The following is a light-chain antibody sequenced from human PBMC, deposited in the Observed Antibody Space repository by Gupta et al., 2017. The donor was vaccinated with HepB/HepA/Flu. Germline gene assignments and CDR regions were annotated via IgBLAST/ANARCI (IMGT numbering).Light chain of an antibody. J-gene: IGKJ1*01. Sequence: IVMTQPPLSLPLTPGQPASISCRSSQSLLHSNGYNYLDWYLQKPGQSPQLLIYLGSNRASGVPDRFSGSGSGTDFTLKISRVEAEDVGVYYCMQALQAPWTFGQGTKVEIK. CDR2: LGS. V-gene: IGKV2-28*01. CDR1: QSLLHSNGYNY. CDR3: MQALQAPWT.